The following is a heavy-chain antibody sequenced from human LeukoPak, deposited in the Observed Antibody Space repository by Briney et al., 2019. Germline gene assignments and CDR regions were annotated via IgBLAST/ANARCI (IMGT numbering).Heavy chain of an antibody. Sequence: SEILSLTCTVSGGSISSSNYYWGWIRQPPGRGLEWIGTIYYSGTTYYNPSLESRVTISEDTSKNQFFLTLRSVTAADTAVYYCARQISDYYYYYMDVWGKGTTVTVSS. CDR2: IYYSGTT. D-gene: IGHD3-10*01. V-gene: IGHV4-39*01. CDR1: GGSISSSNYY. J-gene: IGHJ6*03. CDR3: ARQISDYYYYYMDV.